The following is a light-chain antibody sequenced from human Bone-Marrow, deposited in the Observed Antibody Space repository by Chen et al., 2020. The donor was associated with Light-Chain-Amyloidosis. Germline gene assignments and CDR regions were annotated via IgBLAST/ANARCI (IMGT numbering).Light chain of an antibody. CDR1: DLPTKY. CDR3: QSADSSGTYEVI. V-gene: IGLV3-25*03. CDR2: RDT. Sequence: SYELTPPPSVALSPAQTARITCSGDDLPTKYAYWYQQKPGQAPVLVIHRDTERPSGISERFSGSSSGTTATLTISGVQAEDEADYHCQSADSSGTYEVIFGGGTKLTVL. J-gene: IGLJ2*01.